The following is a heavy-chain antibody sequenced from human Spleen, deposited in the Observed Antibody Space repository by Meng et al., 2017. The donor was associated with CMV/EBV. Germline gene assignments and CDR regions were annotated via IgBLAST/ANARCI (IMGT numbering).Heavy chain of an antibody. CDR2: ISSSGSTI. Sequence: GGSLRLSCAASGFTFSSYEMNWVRQAPGKGLEWVSYISSSGSTIYYADSVKGRFTISRDNSKNTLYLQMNSLRAEDTAVYYCANIAVPFDYWGQGTLVTVSS. CDR3: ANIAVPFDY. J-gene: IGHJ4*02. D-gene: IGHD6-19*01. CDR1: GFTFSSYE. V-gene: IGHV3-48*03.